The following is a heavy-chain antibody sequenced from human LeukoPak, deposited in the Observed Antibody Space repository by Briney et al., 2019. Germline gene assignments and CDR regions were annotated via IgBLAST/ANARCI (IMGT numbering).Heavy chain of an antibody. Sequence: GSLRLSCAASGFTFSSYGMHWVRQAPGKGLEWVAVIWFDGSNKYYADSVKGRFTISRDNPKNTLYLQMSSLRAEDTAVYYCARDRSRYYGMDVWGQGTTVTVSS. CDR1: GFTFSSYG. CDR2: IWFDGSNK. D-gene: IGHD6-25*01. V-gene: IGHV3-33*01. J-gene: IGHJ6*02. CDR3: ARDRSRYYGMDV.